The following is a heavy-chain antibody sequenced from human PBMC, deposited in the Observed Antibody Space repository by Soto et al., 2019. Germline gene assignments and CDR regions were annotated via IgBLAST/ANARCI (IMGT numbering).Heavy chain of an antibody. CDR2: ISYDGSNK. J-gene: IGHJ6*03. D-gene: IGHD6-19*01. Sequence: AGGSLRLSCAASGFTFSSYGMHWVRQAPGKGLEWVAVISYDGSNKYYADSVKGRFTISRDNSKNTLYLQMNSLRAEDTAVYYCARELAVAGTFYMDVWGKGTTVTVSS. CDR3: ARELAVAGTFYMDV. CDR1: GFTFSSYG. V-gene: IGHV3-33*08.